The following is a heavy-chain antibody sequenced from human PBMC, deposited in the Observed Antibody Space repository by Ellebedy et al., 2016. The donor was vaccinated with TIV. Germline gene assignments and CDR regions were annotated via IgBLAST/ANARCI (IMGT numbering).Heavy chain of an antibody. V-gene: IGHV3-23*01. CDR2: ISGGGDST. CDR3: ACWSGDWNGPFDY. Sequence: PGGSLRLSCAASGSPFNNHAVSWVRQAPGKGLQWVSAISGGGDSTSYAASVKGRFTISRDNSKDIVYLQMNNLRADDTAVYYCACWSGDWNGPFDYWGPGTLVSVST. D-gene: IGHD2-21*02. J-gene: IGHJ4*02. CDR1: GSPFNNHA.